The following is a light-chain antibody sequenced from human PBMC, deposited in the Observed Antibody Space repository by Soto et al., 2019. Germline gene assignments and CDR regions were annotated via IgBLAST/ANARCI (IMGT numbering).Light chain of an antibody. J-gene: IGKJ1*01. CDR1: QSVSSSY. Sequence: EIVLTQSPGTLSLSPGERATLSCRASQSVSSSYLAWYQQKPGQAPRLLIYGASSRATGIPDRFSGSESGTDFNLTISRLEPEDFAVYYCQQYGRSPPWTFGQGTKVEIK. CDR2: GAS. CDR3: QQYGRSPPWT. V-gene: IGKV3-20*01.